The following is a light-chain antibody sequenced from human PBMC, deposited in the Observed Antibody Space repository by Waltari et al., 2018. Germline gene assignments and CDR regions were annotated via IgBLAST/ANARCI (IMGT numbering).Light chain of an antibody. V-gene: IGLV2-8*01. CDR2: DVN. CDR3: GAYADTSTWV. CDR1: SSDAGGYNS. J-gene: IGLJ3*02. Sequence: QSVLTQPPSASGSPGQSVTISCTGSSSDAGGYNSVSWYQRHPGNAPNFMIYDVNKRPSVVPARFSGSKSGNTASLTVSGIQVEDEVYYYCGAYADTSTWVFGGGTSLTVL.